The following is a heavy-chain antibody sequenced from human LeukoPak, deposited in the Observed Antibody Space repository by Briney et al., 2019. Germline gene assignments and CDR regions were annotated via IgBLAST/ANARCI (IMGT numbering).Heavy chain of an antibody. Sequence: GGSLRLSCAASGFTFSSYGMYWVRQAPGKGLEWVAVIWYDGSNKYYADSVKGRFTISRDNSKNTLYLQMNSLRAEDTAVYYCAKDGGPRGYSLSYWGQGTLVTVSS. V-gene: IGHV3-33*06. CDR1: GFTFSSYG. CDR2: IWYDGSNK. CDR3: AKDGGPRGYSLSY. D-gene: IGHD5-18*01. J-gene: IGHJ4*02.